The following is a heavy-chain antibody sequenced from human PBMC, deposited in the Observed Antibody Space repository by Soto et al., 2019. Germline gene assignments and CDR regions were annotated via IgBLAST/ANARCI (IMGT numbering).Heavy chain of an antibody. CDR2: IFANGHT. J-gene: IGHJ5*02. CDR1: GGSISEKY. V-gene: IGHV4-4*07. CDR3: VASLAASGLNWLDP. Sequence: KTSETLSLTCIVSGGSISEKYWNWVRQPPGKGLEWIGLIFANGHTDYNPSLKSRVTMSVDASKNQFSLRLTSMTAADTAVYYCVASLAASGLNWLDPWGRGTLVT. D-gene: IGHD6-13*01.